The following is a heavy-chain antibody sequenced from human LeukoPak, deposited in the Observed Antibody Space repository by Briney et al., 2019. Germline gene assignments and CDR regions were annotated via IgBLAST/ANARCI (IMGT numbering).Heavy chain of an antibody. V-gene: IGHV1-3*01. CDR2: VNGGNGNT. Sequence: ASVKVSCKASGYTFTSYAMHWVRQAPGQRLEWMGWVNGGNGNTEYSQKFQGRLTITRDTSASTAYMELSSLRSEDTAVYYCARNKWGDYDFDYWGQGTLVTVSS. D-gene: IGHD4-17*01. CDR1: GYTFTSYA. J-gene: IGHJ4*02. CDR3: ARNKWGDYDFDY.